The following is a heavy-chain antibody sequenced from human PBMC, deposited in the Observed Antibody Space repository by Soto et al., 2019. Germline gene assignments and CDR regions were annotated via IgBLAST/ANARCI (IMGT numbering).Heavy chain of an antibody. V-gene: IGHV3-11*03. J-gene: IGHJ4*02. CDR1: GFDFSDFH. Sequence: GGSLRLSCVASGFDFSDFHISWVRQAPGKGLEWISYISSSLGHTDYAESVKGRFAISRDNAKSSVFLEMSDLRSDDTAVYYCAANWNFGLNFWGQGTLVTVSS. CDR3: AANWNFGLNF. CDR2: ISSSLGHT. D-gene: IGHD1-1*01.